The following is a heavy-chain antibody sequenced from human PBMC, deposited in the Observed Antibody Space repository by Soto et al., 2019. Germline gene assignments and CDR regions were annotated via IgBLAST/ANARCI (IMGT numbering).Heavy chain of an antibody. CDR3: ALAGASELHLPYFDY. D-gene: IGHD2-15*01. J-gene: IGHJ4*02. CDR1: GGTFSSYA. Sequence: QVQLVQSGAEVKKPGSSVKVSCKASGGTFSSYAISWVRQAPGQGLEWMGGIIPIFGTANYAQKFQGRVTITADVSTNTAYMELSSLRSEDTADYYCALAGASELHLPYFDYWGQGTLVTVSS. V-gene: IGHV1-69*12. CDR2: IIPIFGTA.